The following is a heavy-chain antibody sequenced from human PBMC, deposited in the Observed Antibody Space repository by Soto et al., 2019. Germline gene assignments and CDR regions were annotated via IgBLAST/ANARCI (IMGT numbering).Heavy chain of an antibody. CDR2: ISYDGSNK. V-gene: IGHV3-30-3*01. Sequence: PVGSLRLSCAASGFTFSSYAMHWVRQAPGKGLEWVAVISYDGSNKYYADSVKGRFTISRDNSKNTLYLQMNSLRAEDTAVYYCAKFGMATTKRSPPYYIDYWGQGALVTVSS. J-gene: IGHJ4*02. CDR1: GFTFSSYA. CDR3: AKFGMATTKRSPPYYIDY. D-gene: IGHD1-1*01.